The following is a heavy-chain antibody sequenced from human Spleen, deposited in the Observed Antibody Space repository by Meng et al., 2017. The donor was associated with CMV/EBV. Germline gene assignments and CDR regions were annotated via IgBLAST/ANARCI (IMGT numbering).Heavy chain of an antibody. CDR1: GGSISSSSTYH. CDR3: AREVVPTTKRVQFYYGMDV. CDR2: IYYSGSI. J-gene: IGHJ6*02. D-gene: IGHD2-2*01. Sequence: SETLSLTCTVSGGSISSSSTYHWGWVRQPPGKGLEWIGNIYYSGSIYYNPSLKSRVTISVDTSKNQFSLKLSSVTAADTAVYYCAREVVPTTKRVQFYYGMDVWGQGTTVTVSS. V-gene: IGHV4-39*07.